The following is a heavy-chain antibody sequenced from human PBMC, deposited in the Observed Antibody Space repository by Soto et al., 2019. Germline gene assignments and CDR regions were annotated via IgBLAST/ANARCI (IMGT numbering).Heavy chain of an antibody. D-gene: IGHD3-22*01. CDR2: ISAYDGNT. CDR1: GYTFTSYG. Sequence: QAQLVQSGAEVKKPGASVKVSCKASGYTFTSYGINWVRQAPGQGLEWLGWISAYDGNTKYAQSVQGRVSMTTDTSXXTAYMELRSLRSDDTAMYYCARGGYYDSSGSRNYYYYGMNGWGQGTTVSVSS. CDR3: ARGGYYDSSGSRNYYYYGMNG. J-gene: IGHJ6*02. V-gene: IGHV1-18*04.